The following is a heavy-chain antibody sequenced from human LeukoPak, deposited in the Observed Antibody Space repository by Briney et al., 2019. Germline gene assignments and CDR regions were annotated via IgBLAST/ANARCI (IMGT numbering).Heavy chain of an antibody. V-gene: IGHV1-8*03. CDR2: MNPNSGNT. D-gene: IGHD3-22*01. J-gene: IGHJ4*02. CDR1: GYTFTSYD. CDR3: ATGKDYYDSSGYPRTYYFDY. Sequence: ASVKVSCKASGYTFTSYDINWVRQATGQGLEWMGWMNPNSGNTGYAQKFQGRVTITRNTSISTAYMELSSLRSEDTAVYYCATGKDYYDSSGYPRTYYFDYWGQGTLVTVSS.